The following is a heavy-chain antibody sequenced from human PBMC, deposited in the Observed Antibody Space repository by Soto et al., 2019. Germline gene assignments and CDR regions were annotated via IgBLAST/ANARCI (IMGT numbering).Heavy chain of an antibody. CDR3: ARNKGGVVVPAAVSSYYYYGMDV. V-gene: IGHV1-69*06. CDR1: GGTFSSNA. D-gene: IGHD2-2*01. Sequence: QVQLVQSGAEVKKPGSSVKVSCKAAGGTFSSNAISWGRQAPGQGLEWMGGIIPIFGTANYAQKFQGRVTITADKSTSTAYMELSSLRSEDTAVYYCARNKGGVVVPAAVSSYYYYGMDVWGQGTAVTVSS. J-gene: IGHJ6*02. CDR2: IIPIFGTA.